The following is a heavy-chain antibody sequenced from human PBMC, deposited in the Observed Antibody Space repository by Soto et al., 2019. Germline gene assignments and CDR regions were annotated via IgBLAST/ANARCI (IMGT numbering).Heavy chain of an antibody. CDR3: AKVTSTVKLYYYMDV. V-gene: IGHV3-23*01. CDR2: ISGSGTGT. CDR1: GFTFSSYA. Sequence: EVQLLESGGGLVQPGGSLRLSCAASGFTFSSYAMSWVRQAPGKGLEWVSGISGSGTGTYYADSVKGRFTISRDNSKKTLYLQMNSLRAEDTAVYYCAKVTSTVKLYYYMDVWGNGTTVTVSS. D-gene: IGHD4-17*01. J-gene: IGHJ6*03.